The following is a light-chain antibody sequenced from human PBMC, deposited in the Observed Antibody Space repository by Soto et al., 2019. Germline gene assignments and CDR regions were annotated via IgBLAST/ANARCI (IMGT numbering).Light chain of an antibody. Sequence: IQLTQSPSSLSASVGDRVTITCRASQAISSYLAWYQQKPGKAPNLLIYAASTLRSGVPSRFSGSGSGTDFTLTISSLQPEDFATYFCQQLNSYPLTFGGGTKVEIK. CDR2: AAS. V-gene: IGKV1-9*01. CDR1: QAISSY. J-gene: IGKJ4*01. CDR3: QQLNSYPLT.